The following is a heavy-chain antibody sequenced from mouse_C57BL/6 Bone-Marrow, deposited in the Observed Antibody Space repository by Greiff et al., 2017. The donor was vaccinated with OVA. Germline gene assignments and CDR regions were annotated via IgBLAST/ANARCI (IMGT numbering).Heavy chain of an antibody. V-gene: IGHV1-81*01. CDR1: GYTFTSYG. CDR2: IYPRSGNT. CDR3: ARETYYSNLCFDY. J-gene: IGHJ2*01. D-gene: IGHD2-5*01. Sequence: QVQLQQSGAELARPGASVKLSCKASGYTFTSYGISWVKQRTGQGLEWIGEIYPRSGNTYYNEKFKGKATLTADKSSSTAYMELRSLTSEDSAVYFCARETYYSNLCFDYWGQGTTLTVSS.